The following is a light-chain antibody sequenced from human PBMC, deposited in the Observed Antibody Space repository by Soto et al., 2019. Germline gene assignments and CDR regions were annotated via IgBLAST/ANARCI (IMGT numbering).Light chain of an antibody. CDR3: CSYAGRYTYV. CDR2: DVS. J-gene: IGLJ1*01. CDR1: SSDVGGYNY. Sequence: QSVLTQPRSVSGSPGQSVTISCTGASSDVGGYNYVSWYQQHPGKAPKLMIYDVSKRPSGVPDRFSGSKSGNTASLTISRLQNEDEPDYYCCSYAGRYTYVFGTGTKVTV. V-gene: IGLV2-11*01.